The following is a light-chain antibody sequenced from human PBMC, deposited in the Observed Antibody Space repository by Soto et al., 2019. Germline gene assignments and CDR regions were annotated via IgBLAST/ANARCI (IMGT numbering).Light chain of an antibody. V-gene: IGKV3-15*01. CDR1: QSVSSN. J-gene: IGKJ4*01. Sequence: EIVMTQSPSTLSVSPGERATLSCRASQSVSSNLAWYQQKPSQAPRLLIYGASTRATGIPARFSGSGSGTEFTLTISSLQSEDFAVYYCQQYKNWPLTFGGGTKVDIK. CDR3: QQYKNWPLT. CDR2: GAS.